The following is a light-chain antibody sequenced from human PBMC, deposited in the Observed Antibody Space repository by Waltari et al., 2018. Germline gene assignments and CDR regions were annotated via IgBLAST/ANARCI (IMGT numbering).Light chain of an antibody. J-gene: IGLJ2*01. V-gene: IGLV1-47*02. Sequence: QSVLTQPPSASGTPGQRVTISCSGSSPNIGSNFVYWYQQLPGTAPQLLIYSNTPRPSGGPNRFSGSKSGTSASLASSGLRSEDEAEYYCAAWDDSLSGPVFGGGTKLTVL. CDR3: AAWDDSLSGPV. CDR1: SPNIGSNF. CDR2: SNT.